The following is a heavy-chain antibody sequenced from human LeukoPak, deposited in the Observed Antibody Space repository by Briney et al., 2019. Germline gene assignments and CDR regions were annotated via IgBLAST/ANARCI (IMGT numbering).Heavy chain of an antibody. V-gene: IGHV4-4*07. Sequence: SETLSLTCTVSGGSISSYYWSWIRQPAGKGLEWIGRIYTSGSTNYNPSLKSRVTVSVDTSKNQFSLKLSSVTAADTAVYYCARDGTGYSGYDSGSYYYYYGMDVWGQGTTVTVSS. CDR3: ARDGTGYSGYDSGSYYYYYGMDV. CDR2: IYTSGST. J-gene: IGHJ6*02. D-gene: IGHD5-12*01. CDR1: GGSISSYY.